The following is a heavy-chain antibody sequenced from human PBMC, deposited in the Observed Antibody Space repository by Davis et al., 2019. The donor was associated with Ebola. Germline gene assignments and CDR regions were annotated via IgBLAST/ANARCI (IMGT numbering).Heavy chain of an antibody. J-gene: IGHJ4*02. CDR1: GGSISSHY. CDR2: IIGSGVTT. CDR3: ARLRYSDH. V-gene: IGHV3-23*01. Sequence: ETLSLTCTVSGGSISSHYWTWVRQAPGKGLEWVSAIIGSGVTTYYADSVKGRFTISRDNSKNTLYLQMNSLRAEDSAVYYCARLRYSDHWGQGTLVTVSS. D-gene: IGHD3-9*01.